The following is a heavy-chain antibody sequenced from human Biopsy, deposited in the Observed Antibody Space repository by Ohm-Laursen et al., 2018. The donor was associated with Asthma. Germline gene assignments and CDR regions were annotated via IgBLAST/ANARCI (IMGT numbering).Heavy chain of an antibody. V-gene: IGHV1-69*13. CDR1: GDSFSNYA. Sequence: VASVKVYCKASGDSFSNYAISWVRQAPGQGLEWMGGLIPVLGTPDHAQMFEGRVTITADESTSTAYMEQSSLSSEDTAVYYCARGYSGSDRIVYYYSGLEVWGQGTTVTVSS. J-gene: IGHJ6*02. CDR2: LIPVLGTP. CDR3: ARGYSGSDRIVYYYSGLEV. D-gene: IGHD5-12*01.